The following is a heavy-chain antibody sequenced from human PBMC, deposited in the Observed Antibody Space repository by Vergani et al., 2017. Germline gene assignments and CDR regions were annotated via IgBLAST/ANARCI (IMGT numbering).Heavy chain of an antibody. CDR2: ISGSGGST. CDR1: GFTFSSYA. Sequence: EVQLLESGGGLVQPGGSLRLSCAASGFTFSSYAMSWVRQAPGKGLEWVSAISGSGGSTYYADSVKGRFTISRDNSKNTLYLQMNSLRAEDTAVYYGARTYYDFWSGYFDAFDIWGQGTMVTVSS. D-gene: IGHD3-3*01. V-gene: IGHV3-23*01. CDR3: ARTYYDFWSGYFDAFDI. J-gene: IGHJ3*02.